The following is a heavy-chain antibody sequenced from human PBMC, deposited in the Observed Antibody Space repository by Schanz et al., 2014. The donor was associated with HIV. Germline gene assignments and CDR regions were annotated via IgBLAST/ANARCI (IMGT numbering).Heavy chain of an antibody. D-gene: IGHD5-12*01. CDR2: FSGSAGST. V-gene: IGHV3-23*04. CDR1: GFNFSNYA. Sequence: EVQLVESGGGVVQPGRSLRLSCSASGFNFSNYAMHWVRQTAGKGLAWVSGFSGSAGSTYYADSVKGRFTISRDNSKNTLYLQMNSLRVEDTAVYYCAREPNYSGFDSWGHGTLVTVSS. J-gene: IGHJ5*01. CDR3: AREPNYSGFDS.